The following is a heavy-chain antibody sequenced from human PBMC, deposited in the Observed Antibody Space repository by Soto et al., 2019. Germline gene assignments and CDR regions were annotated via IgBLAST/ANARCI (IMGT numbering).Heavy chain of an antibody. D-gene: IGHD3-16*02. CDR2: ISTNSGHT. Sequence: QVQLVQSGAEVKKPGASVKVSCKASGYTFTNYGISWVRQAPGQGLEWMGWISTNSGHTDYAQNLRGRVTMTTDTSTTTAYMELRSLRSDDPAVYYCAREEYRQPDHWGQGTLVTVSS. V-gene: IGHV1-18*04. J-gene: IGHJ5*02. CDR3: AREEYRQPDH. CDR1: GYTFTNYG.